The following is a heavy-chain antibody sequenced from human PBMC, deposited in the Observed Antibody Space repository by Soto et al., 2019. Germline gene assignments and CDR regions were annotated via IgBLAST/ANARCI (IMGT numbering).Heavy chain of an antibody. Sequence: EVQLVESGGGLVKPGGSLRLSCAASGFTFSNAWMNWVRQAPGKGLEWVGRIKSRTDGGTIDYAAPVKGRFTISRDDSENTLYLEMNSLKTEDTGVYYCTTGATMIVGPYWGQGTLVTVSS. CDR2: IKSRTDGGTI. J-gene: IGHJ4*02. CDR3: TTGATMIVGPY. D-gene: IGHD3-22*01. V-gene: IGHV3-15*07. CDR1: GFTFSNAW.